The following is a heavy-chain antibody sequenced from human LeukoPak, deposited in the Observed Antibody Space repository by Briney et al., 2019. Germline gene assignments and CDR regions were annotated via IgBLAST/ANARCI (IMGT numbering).Heavy chain of an antibody. CDR1: GGSISSGGYS. Sequence: SETLSLTCTVCGGSISSGGYSWSWIRQHPGKGLEWIGYIYYSGSTYYNPSLKSRVTISVDTSKNQFSLKLSSVTAADTAVYYCARDAYSSSSLDYWGQGTLVTVSS. CDR2: IYYSGST. J-gene: IGHJ4*02. V-gene: IGHV4-31*03. D-gene: IGHD6-13*01. CDR3: ARDAYSSSSLDY.